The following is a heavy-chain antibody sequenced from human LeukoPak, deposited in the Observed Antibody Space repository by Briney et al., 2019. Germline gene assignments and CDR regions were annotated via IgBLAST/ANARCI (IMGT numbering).Heavy chain of an antibody. CDR2: ISGSSGII. J-gene: IGHJ4*02. CDR1: GFTFNTYT. Sequence: GGSLRLSCAASGFTFNTYTMNWVRQAPGKGLEWVSYISGSSGIIDYADSVRGRFTISRDNAKNSLYLQMNSLRAGDTAVYYCARVPGDYWGQGTLVTVSS. V-gene: IGHV3-48*01. CDR3: ARVPGDY.